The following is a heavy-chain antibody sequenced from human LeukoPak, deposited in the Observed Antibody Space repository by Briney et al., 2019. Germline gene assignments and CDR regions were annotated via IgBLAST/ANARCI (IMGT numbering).Heavy chain of an antibody. D-gene: IGHD5-12*01. CDR1: GGSISSGGYY. V-gene: IGHV4-31*03. J-gene: IGHJ4*02. CDR2: IYYSGST. CDR3: ASSTGYSGYVADY. Sequence: SQTLSLTCTVSGGSISSGGYYWSWIRQHPGKGLEWIGYIYYSGSTYYNPSLKSRVTISVDTSKNQSSLKLSSVTAADTALYYCASSTGYSGYVADYWGQGTLVTVSS.